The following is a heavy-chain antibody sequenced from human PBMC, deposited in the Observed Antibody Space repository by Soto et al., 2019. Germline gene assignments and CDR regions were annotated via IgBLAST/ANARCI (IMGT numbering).Heavy chain of an antibody. Sequence: QITLKESGPTLLTPTQTLALTCTFSGFSLTASPVGVGWIRQSPGKALEWLALIYLDDDKRYNPSLKSRLSIIKDTPQNHVVLIMTNVDTVDTASYYCAHRRGSCDWNGGYFDYWGQGSLVTVSS. D-gene: IGHD1-1*01. CDR1: GFSLTASPVG. V-gene: IGHV2-5*02. CDR2: IYLDDDK. J-gene: IGHJ4*02. CDR3: AHRRGSCDWNGGYFDY.